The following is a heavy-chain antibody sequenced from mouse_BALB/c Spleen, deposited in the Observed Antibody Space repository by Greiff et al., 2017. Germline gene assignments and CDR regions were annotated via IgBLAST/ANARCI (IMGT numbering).Heavy chain of an antibody. CDR1: GFTFSDYY. V-gene: IGHV5-4*02. J-gene: IGHJ4*01. CDR3: ARDRRYYAMDY. Sequence: EVQGVESGGGLVKPGGSLKLSCAASGFTFSDYYMYWVRQTPEKRLEWVATISDGGSYTYYPDSVKGRFTISRDNAKNNLYLQMSSLKSEDTAMYYCARDRRYYAMDYWGQGTSVTVSS. CDR2: ISDGGSYT.